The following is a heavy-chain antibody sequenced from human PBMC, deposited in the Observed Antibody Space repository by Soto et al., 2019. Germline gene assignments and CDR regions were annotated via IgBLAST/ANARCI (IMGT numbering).Heavy chain of an antibody. D-gene: IGHD6-13*01. CDR3: VASLAASGLNWLDP. Sequence: SQTLSLTCAISGDSVSSNSAAWNWIGLSPSRGLEWLGRTYYRSKWYSVYAPYVKSRISINPDTSKNQFSLRLTSMTAADTAVYYCVASLAASGLNWLDPWGRGTLVTVSS. V-gene: IGHV6-1*01. J-gene: IGHJ5*02. CDR1: GDSVSSNSAA. CDR2: TYYRSKWYS.